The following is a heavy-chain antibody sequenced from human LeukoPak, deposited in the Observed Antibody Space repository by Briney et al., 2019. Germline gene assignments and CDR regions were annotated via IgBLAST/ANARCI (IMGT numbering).Heavy chain of an antibody. CDR3: AKDFPGIAAAAPAY. D-gene: IGHD6-13*01. CDR2: ISSSSSDI. CDR1: GFTFSSYS. V-gene: IGHV3-21*01. Sequence: PGGSLRLSCAASGFTFSSYSMNWVRQAPGEGLEWVSSISSSSSDIYFADSMKGRFTISRDNAKNSLYLQMNSLRADDTAVYYCAKDFPGIAAAAPAYWGQGTLVTVSS. J-gene: IGHJ4*02.